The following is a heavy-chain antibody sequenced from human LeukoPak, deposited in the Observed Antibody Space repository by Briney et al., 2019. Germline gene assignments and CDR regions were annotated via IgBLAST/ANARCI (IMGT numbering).Heavy chain of an antibody. D-gene: IGHD3-22*01. CDR3: ARGGRITMIVVVPTPNWFDP. CDR2: INRSGST. J-gene: IGHJ5*02. CDR1: GGSFSGYY. Sequence: SETLSLTCAVYGGSFSGYYWSWIRQPPGKGLEWIGEINRSGSTNYNPSLKSRVTISVDTSKNQFSLKLSSVTAADTAVYYCARGGRITMIVVVPTPNWFDPWGQGTLVTVSS. V-gene: IGHV4-34*01.